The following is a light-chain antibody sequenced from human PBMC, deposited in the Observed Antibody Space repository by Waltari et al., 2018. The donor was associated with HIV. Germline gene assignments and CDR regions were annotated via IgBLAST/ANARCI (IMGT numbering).Light chain of an antibody. CDR1: SSDVGGYND. CDR2: EVS. CDR3: SSYTSSSPVGV. J-gene: IGLJ2*01. V-gene: IGLV2-14*01. Sequence: QSALTQPASVSGSPGQSITISCTGTSSDVGGYNDVSWYQQHPGRAPKLMIYEVSNRPSGVSNRFSGSKSGNTASLTISGLQAEDEADYYCSSYTSSSPVGVFGGGTKLTVL.